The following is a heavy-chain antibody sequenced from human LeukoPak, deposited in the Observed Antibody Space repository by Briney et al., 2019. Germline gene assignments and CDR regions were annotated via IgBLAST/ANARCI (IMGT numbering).Heavy chain of an antibody. CDR2: ISGSGGST. D-gene: IGHD2-2*01. V-gene: IGHV3-23*01. CDR1: GFTFSSYA. J-gene: IGHJ3*02. Sequence: GGSLRLSCAASGFTFSSYAMSWVRQAPGKGLEWASAISGSGGSTYYADSVKGRFTISRDNSKNTLYLQMNSLRAEDTAVYYCAKVSLKLGYCSSTSCSAIWGQGTMVTVSS. CDR3: AKVSLKLGYCSSTSCSAI.